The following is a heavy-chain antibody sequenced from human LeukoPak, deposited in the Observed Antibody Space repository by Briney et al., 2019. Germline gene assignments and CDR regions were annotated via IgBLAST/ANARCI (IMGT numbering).Heavy chain of an antibody. J-gene: IGHJ4*02. V-gene: IGHV3-23*01. CDR3: AKGRGQGFDY. D-gene: IGHD3-10*01. CDR1: GVSISSYY. CDR2: ISGSGIGGRT. Sequence: ETLSLTCNVSGVSISSYYWSWFRQAPGKGLEWVSGISGSGIGGRTHYADSVKGRFTISRDNSKNTLYLQMNSLRVEDTAVYYCAKGRGQGFDYWGQGTLVTVSS.